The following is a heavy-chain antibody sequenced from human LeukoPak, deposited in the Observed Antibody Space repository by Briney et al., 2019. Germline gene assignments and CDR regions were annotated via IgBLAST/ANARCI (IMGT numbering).Heavy chain of an antibody. V-gene: IGHV4-31*03. CDR2: IYYSGST. Sequence: PSETLSFTCTVSGGSISSGGYYWSWIRQHPGKGLEWIGYIYYSGSTYYNPSLKSRVTISVDTSKNQFSLKLSSVTAADTAVYYCAGVRGYAFDAFDIWGQGTMVTVSS. CDR3: AGVRGYAFDAFDI. J-gene: IGHJ3*02. CDR1: GGSISSGGYY. D-gene: IGHD5-12*01.